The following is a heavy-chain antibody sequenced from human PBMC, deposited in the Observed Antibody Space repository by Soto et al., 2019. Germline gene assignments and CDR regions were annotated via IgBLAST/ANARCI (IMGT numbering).Heavy chain of an antibody. J-gene: IGHJ4*02. Sequence: EMLSLTCAVSGYSISSSSWWRWIRQPPGKGLEWIGYIYYSGTTYYNPSLKSRVTMSVDTSKNQFSLKPTSVTAVDTAVYYCARREIQGPIDYWGQGTLVTVS. CDR1: GYSISSSSW. CDR3: ARREIQGPIDY. D-gene: IGHD1-26*01. V-gene: IGHV4-28*01. CDR2: IYYSGTT.